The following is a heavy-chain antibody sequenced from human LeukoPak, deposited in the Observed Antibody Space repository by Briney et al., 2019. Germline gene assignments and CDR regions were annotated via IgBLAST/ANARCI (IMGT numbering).Heavy chain of an antibody. Sequence: SETLSLTCTVSGGSISTYYWTWVRQPAGKGLEWIGRISSSGDTNYNPPLRSRLTMSVDTSKSQFSLRLSSVTAADTAVYYCAREGRSSTPGFWGQGTLVTVSS. V-gene: IGHV4-4*07. CDR2: ISSSGDT. D-gene: IGHD2-15*01. CDR1: GGSISTYY. J-gene: IGHJ4*02. CDR3: AREGRSSTPGF.